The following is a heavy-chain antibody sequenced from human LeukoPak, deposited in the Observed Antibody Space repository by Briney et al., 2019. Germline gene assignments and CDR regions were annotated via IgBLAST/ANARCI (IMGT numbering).Heavy chain of an antibody. Sequence: ASVKVSCKASGYTFTKYGVYWVRQAPGQGLEWMGWINPNSGGTSFAQKFQGRVTMTRDTSISTAYMEMSRLRSDDTAVYYCAREMGFGDYLFDYWGQGTLVTVSS. D-gene: IGHD4-17*01. CDR1: GYTFTKYG. V-gene: IGHV1-2*02. J-gene: IGHJ4*02. CDR3: AREMGFGDYLFDY. CDR2: INPNSGGT.